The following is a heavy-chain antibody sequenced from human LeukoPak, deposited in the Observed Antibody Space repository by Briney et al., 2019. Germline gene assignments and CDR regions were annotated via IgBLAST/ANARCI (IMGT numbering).Heavy chain of an antibody. CDR2: IKQDGSEK. J-gene: IGHJ6*03. D-gene: IGHD1-1*01. CDR1: GFTFNYW. V-gene: IGHV3-7*01. CDR3: ARGVGLEYNYYYMDV. Sequence: GGSLRLSCAASGFTFNYWMSWVRQAPGKGLEWVANIKQDGSEKYYVDSVKSRFTVSRDNAKNSLFLQMNSLRAEDTAVYYCARGVGLEYNYYYMDVWGKGATVTISS.